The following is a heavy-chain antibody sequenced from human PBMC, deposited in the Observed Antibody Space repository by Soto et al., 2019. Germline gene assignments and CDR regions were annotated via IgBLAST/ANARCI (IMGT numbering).Heavy chain of an antibody. CDR3: ARDPHDSSGYYWAQFAFDI. CDR1: GGTXTSYA. J-gene: IGHJ3*02. Sequence: SXKVSFKASGGTXTSYAIRLVRQAPGQGLEWIGGIIPIFCTANYAQKLQGRVTITADESTSTAYIELSSLRSEDTAVHYCARDPHDSSGYYWAQFAFDIWGQGTMGTVS. CDR2: IIPIFCTA. V-gene: IGHV1-69*13. D-gene: IGHD3-22*01.